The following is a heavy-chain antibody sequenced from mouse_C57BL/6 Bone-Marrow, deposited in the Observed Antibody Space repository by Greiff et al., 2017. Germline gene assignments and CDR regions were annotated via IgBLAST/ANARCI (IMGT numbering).Heavy chain of an antibody. V-gene: IGHV1-64*01. J-gene: IGHJ4*01. CDR3: ARTRPNWDVYYAMDY. Sequence: QVQLQQPGAELVKPGASVKLSCKASGYTFTSYWMHWVKQRPGQGLEWIGMIHPNSGSTNYNEKFKSKATLTVDKSSRTAYMQLSSLTSEDSAVYYGARTRPNWDVYYAMDYWGQGTSVTVSS. D-gene: IGHD4-1*02. CDR1: GYTFTSYW. CDR2: IHPNSGST.